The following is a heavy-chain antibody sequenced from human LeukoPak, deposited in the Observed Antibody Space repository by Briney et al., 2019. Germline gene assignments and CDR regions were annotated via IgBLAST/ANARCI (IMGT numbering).Heavy chain of an antibody. V-gene: IGHV1-69*05. CDR2: IIPIFGTA. D-gene: IGHD3-22*01. Sequence: ASVKVSCKASGGTFSSYAISWVRQAPGQGLEGMGRIIPIFGTANYAQKFQGRVTITKDESTSTASMELSSLRSEDMAVYYSAREGGYYDSSGYYLRWGQGTLVTVSS. CDR3: AREGGYYDSSGYYLR. CDR1: GGTFSSYA. J-gene: IGHJ4*02.